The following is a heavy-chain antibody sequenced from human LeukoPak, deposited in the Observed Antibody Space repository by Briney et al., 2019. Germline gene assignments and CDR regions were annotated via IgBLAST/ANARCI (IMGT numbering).Heavy chain of an antibody. CDR2: INHSGST. Sequence: SETLSLTCAVYGGSFSGYYWSWIRQPPGKGLEWIGEINHSGSTNYNPSLKSRVTISVDTSKNQFSLKLSSVTAADTAVYYCARRDESSGYNYFDYWGQGNLVTVSS. CDR1: GGSFSGYY. V-gene: IGHV4-34*01. D-gene: IGHD3-22*01. CDR3: ARRDESSGYNYFDY. J-gene: IGHJ4*02.